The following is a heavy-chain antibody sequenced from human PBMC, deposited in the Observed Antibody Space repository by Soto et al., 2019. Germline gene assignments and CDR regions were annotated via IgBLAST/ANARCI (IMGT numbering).Heavy chain of an antibody. D-gene: IGHD3-10*01. Sequence: PSETLSLTCAASGGSISRYYWSWIRQPAGKGLEWIGRIYSSGSTNYNPSLKSRVTMSVEMSKNQFSLKMSSVTAADTAVYYCARDGALSGGMDVWGHGTTVTVSS. CDR1: GGSISRYY. V-gene: IGHV4-4*07. CDR3: ARDGALSGGMDV. J-gene: IGHJ6*02. CDR2: IYSSGST.